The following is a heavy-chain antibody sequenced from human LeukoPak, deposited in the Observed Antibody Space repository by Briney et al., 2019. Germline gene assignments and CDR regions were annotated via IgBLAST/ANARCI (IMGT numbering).Heavy chain of an antibody. V-gene: IGHV4-31*03. Sequence: SQTLSLTCTVSGXSISSGGYYWSWIRQHPGKGLEWIGYIYYSGSTYYNPSLKSRVTISVDTSKNQFSLKLSSVTAADTAVYYCARVNLDTGYYFDYWGQGTLVTVSS. D-gene: IGHD1-14*01. CDR3: ARVNLDTGYYFDY. CDR2: IYYSGST. J-gene: IGHJ4*02. CDR1: GXSISSGGYY.